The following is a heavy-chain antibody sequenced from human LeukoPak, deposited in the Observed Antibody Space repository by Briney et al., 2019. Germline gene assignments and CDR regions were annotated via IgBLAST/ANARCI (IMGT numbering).Heavy chain of an antibody. V-gene: IGHV3-23*01. Sequence: TGGSLRLSCAASGFTFSSYAMSWVRQAPGKGLEWVSATSGSGGRTYYADSVKGRFTISRDNSKNTLYLQMNSLRAEDTAVYYCAKDQGYSGYDPLDYWGQGTLVTVSS. CDR1: GFTFSSYA. CDR3: AKDQGYSGYDPLDY. CDR2: TSGSGGRT. J-gene: IGHJ4*02. D-gene: IGHD5-12*01.